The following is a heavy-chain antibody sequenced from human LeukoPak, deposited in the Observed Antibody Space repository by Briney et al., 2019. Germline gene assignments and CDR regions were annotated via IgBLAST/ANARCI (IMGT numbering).Heavy chain of an antibody. V-gene: IGHV3-48*03. Sequence: GGSLRLSCAASGFTFSSDEMNWGRQAPGKGVEGVSYISSSGSTISYADSVKGRFTISRDNAKTSLYLQMNSLRAEDTAVYYCARAPIRSRNFDYWGQGTLVTVSS. D-gene: IGHD1-14*01. CDR2: ISSSGSTI. CDR1: GFTFSSDE. J-gene: IGHJ4*02. CDR3: ARAPIRSRNFDY.